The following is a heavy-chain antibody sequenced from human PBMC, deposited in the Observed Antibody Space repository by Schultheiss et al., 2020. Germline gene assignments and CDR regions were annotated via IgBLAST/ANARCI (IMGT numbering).Heavy chain of an antibody. V-gene: IGHV1-8*01. D-gene: IGHD4-17*01. CDR1: GYTFTSYD. CDR3: AAGTYAVTTRYYYGMDV. Sequence: ASVTVSCKASGYTFTSYDINWVRQATGQGLEWMGWMNPNSGNTGYAQKFQGRVTMTRNTSISTAYMELSSLRSEDTAVYYCAAGTYAVTTRYYYGMDVWGQGTTVTVS. CDR2: MNPNSGNT. J-gene: IGHJ6*02.